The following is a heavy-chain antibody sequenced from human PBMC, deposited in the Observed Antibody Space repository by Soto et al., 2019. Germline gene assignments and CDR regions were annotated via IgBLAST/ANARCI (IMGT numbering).Heavy chain of an antibody. V-gene: IGHV3-72*01. CDR2: TRNKANSYTT. CDR1: GFTFSDHY. CDR3: ARASIMITFGGVIVSDAFDI. Sequence: GGSLRLSCAASGFTFSDHYMDWVRQAPGKGLEWVGRTRNKANSYTTEYAASVKGRFTISRDDSKNSLYLQMNSLKTEDTAVYYCARASIMITFGGVIVSDAFDIWGQGTMVTVSS. D-gene: IGHD3-16*02. J-gene: IGHJ3*02.